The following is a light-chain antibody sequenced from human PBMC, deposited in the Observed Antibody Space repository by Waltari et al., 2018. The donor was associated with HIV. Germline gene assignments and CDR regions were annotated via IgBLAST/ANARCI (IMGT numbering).Light chain of an antibody. CDR1: SSHTGNNY. CDR2: DNN. V-gene: IGLV1-51*01. Sequence: QSVLTPPPSVSAVPGQKVPISCSGRSSHTGNNYVSWYQQLPGTAPKLLIYDNNKRPSGIPDRFSGSKSGTSATLGITGLQTGDEADYYCGSWDSSLSAVVFGGGTKLTVL. J-gene: IGLJ2*01. CDR3: GSWDSSLSAVV.